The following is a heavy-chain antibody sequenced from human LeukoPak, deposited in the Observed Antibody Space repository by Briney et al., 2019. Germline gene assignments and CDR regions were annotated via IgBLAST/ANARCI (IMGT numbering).Heavy chain of an antibody. Sequence: PGGSLRLSCAASGFTFSSYSMNWVRQAPGKGLEWVSYISSSSSTIYYADPVKGRFTISRDNAKNSLYLQMNSLRAEDTAVYYCARDLPCSSTSCLYYYYYMDVWGKGTTVTVSS. CDR2: ISSSSSTI. J-gene: IGHJ6*03. CDR3: ARDLPCSSTSCLYYYYYMDV. CDR1: GFTFSSYS. V-gene: IGHV3-48*01. D-gene: IGHD2-2*01.